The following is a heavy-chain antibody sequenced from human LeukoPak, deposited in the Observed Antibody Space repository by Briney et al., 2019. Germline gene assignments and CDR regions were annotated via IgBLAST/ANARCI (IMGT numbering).Heavy chain of an antibody. V-gene: IGHV3-74*01. Sequence: GGSPRLSCAASGFTFSSYWMHWVRQTPGKGLVWVSRINGDGSSTSYADSVKGRFTLSRDNAKNKLYLQMNSLRAEDTAVYYCAVGTKPLSYHFFDYWGQGALVTVSS. J-gene: IGHJ4*02. D-gene: IGHD1-7*01. CDR3: AVGTKPLSYHFFDY. CDR1: GFTFSSYW. CDR2: INGDGSST.